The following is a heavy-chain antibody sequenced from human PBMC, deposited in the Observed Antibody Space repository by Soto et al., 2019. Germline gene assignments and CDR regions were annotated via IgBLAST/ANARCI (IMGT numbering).Heavy chain of an antibody. J-gene: IGHJ4*02. CDR1: GYTFASYG. V-gene: IGHV1-18*01. CDR2: ISAYNGNT. D-gene: IGHD6-19*01. CDR3: ARDRGWYYFDY. Sequence: ASVKVACKGSGYTFASYGISWVRQAPGQGLEWLGWISAYNGNTNYAQKLQGRVTMTTDTSTSTAYMELRSLRSDDTAVYYCARDRGWYYFDYWGQGTLVTVSS.